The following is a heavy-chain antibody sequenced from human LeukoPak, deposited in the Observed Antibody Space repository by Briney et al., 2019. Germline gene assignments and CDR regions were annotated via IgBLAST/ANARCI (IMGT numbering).Heavy chain of an antibody. Sequence: GGSLRLSCAASGFTFSSYWMSWARQAPGKGLEWVSAISGSGGSTYYADSVKGRFTISRDNSKNTLYLQMNSLRAEDTAVYYCAKDGAMVSYYYGMDVWGKGTTVTVSS. D-gene: IGHD5-18*01. J-gene: IGHJ6*04. CDR1: GFTFSSYW. CDR2: ISGSGGST. CDR3: AKDGAMVSYYYGMDV. V-gene: IGHV3-23*01.